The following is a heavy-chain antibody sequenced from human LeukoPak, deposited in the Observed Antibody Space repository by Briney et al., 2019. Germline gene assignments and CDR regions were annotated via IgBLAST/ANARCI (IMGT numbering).Heavy chain of an antibody. V-gene: IGHV3-23*01. CDR3: ARGGTTVVTNDAFDI. J-gene: IGHJ3*02. CDR1: GFSFSTYA. CDR2: ISGSGGST. Sequence: GGSLRLSCAASGFSFSTYAMNWVRQAPGKGLEWVSSISGSGGSTYYADSVKGRFTISRDNSKKTLYLQMNSLRAEDTAVYYCARGGTTVVTNDAFDIWGQGTMVTVSS. D-gene: IGHD4-23*01.